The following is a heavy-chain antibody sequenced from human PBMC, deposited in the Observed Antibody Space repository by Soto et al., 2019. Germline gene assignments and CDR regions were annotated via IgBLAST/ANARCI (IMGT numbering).Heavy chain of an antibody. D-gene: IGHD3-22*01. CDR2: ISGSGGST. J-gene: IGHJ4*02. Sequence: GSQRLAFAACGFDFSSQGMSWVRQAPGKGLEWVSAISGSGGSTYYADSVKGRFTISRDNSKNTLYLQMNSLRAEDTAVYYCANPLRLLPGPRGQGTLVTVSS. CDR3: ANPLRLLPGP. CDR1: GFDFSSQG. V-gene: IGHV3-23*01.